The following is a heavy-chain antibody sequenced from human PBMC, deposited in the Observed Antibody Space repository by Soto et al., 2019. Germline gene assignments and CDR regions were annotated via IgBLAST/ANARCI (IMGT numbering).Heavy chain of an antibody. Sequence: SETLSLTCTVSGGSISSYYWSWIRQPPGKGLEWIGYIYYSGSTNYNPSLKSRVTISVDTSKNQFSLKLSSVTAADTAVYYCARVTHFWSGYSFRYYYYYMDVWGKGTTVTVSS. CDR3: ARVTHFWSGYSFRYYYYYMDV. V-gene: IGHV4-59*01. D-gene: IGHD3-3*02. CDR2: IYYSGST. CDR1: GGSISSYY. J-gene: IGHJ6*03.